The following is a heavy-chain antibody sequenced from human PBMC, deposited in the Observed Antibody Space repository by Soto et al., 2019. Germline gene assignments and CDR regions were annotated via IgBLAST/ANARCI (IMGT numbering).Heavy chain of an antibody. Sequence: SVKVSCKASGGTFSSYAISWVRQAPGQGLEWMGGIIPIFGTANYAQKFQGRVTITADESTSTAYMELSSLRSEDTAVYYCARSPCSGGSCYPPYNWFDPWGQGTLVTVSS. D-gene: IGHD2-15*01. CDR2: IIPIFGTA. J-gene: IGHJ5*02. V-gene: IGHV1-69*13. CDR3: ARSPCSGGSCYPPYNWFDP. CDR1: GGTFSSYA.